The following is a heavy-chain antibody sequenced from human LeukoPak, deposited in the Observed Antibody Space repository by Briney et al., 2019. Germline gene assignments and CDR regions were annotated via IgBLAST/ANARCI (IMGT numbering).Heavy chain of an antibody. CDR2: IYPGDSDT. D-gene: IGHD2-15*01. Sequence: MRGESLKISCKGSGYSFTSYWIGWVRQMPGKGLEWMGIIYPGDSDTRYSPSFQGQVTISADKSISTAYLQWSSLKASDTAMYYCARQASDCSGGSCYSGWFDLWGQGTLVTVSS. J-gene: IGHJ5*02. CDR3: ARQASDCSGGSCYSGWFDL. CDR1: GYSFTSYW. V-gene: IGHV5-51*01.